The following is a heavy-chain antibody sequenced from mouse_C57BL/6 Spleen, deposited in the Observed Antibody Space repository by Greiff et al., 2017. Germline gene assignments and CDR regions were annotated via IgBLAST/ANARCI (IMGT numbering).Heavy chain of an antibody. D-gene: IGHD1-1*01. Sequence: QVQLQQSGPGLVQPSQSLSITCTVSGFSLTSYGVHWVRQSPGKGLEWLGVIWGGGSTDYNAAFISRLSISKDNSKSQVFFKMNSLQADDTAIYYCARYYYGSSYFDDWGQGTTLTVSS. V-gene: IGHV2-2*01. CDR2: IWGGGST. CDR3: ARYYYGSSYFDD. J-gene: IGHJ2*01. CDR1: GFSLTSYG.